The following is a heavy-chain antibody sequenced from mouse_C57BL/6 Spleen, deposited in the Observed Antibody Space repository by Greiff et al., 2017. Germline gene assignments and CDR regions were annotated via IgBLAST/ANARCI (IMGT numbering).Heavy chain of an antibody. CDR1: GFTFSSYT. CDR3: ARAWGSYWYFDV. J-gene: IGHJ1*03. Sequence: EVHLVESGGGLVKPGGSLKLSCAASGFTFSSYTMSWVRQTPEQRLEWVATISGGGGNTYYPDSVKGRFTISRDTAKNTLYMQMSSLRSEDTAVYYCARAWGSYWYFDVWGTVTTVTVSS. CDR2: ISGGGGNT. D-gene: IGHD4-1*01. V-gene: IGHV5-9*04.